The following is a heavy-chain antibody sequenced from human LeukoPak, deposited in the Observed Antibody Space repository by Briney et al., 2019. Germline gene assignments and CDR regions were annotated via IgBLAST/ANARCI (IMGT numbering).Heavy chain of an antibody. J-gene: IGHJ4*02. CDR3: AKGSGSYLDY. CDR2: IWYDGSNK. V-gene: IGHV3-33*06. D-gene: IGHD1-26*01. Sequence: GRSLRLSCAASGFTFSSYGMHWVRQAPGKGLEWVAVIWYDGSNKYYADSVKGRFTISRDNSKNTLYLQMNSLRAEDTAVYYCAKGSGSYLDYWGQRTLVTVSS. CDR1: GFTFSSYG.